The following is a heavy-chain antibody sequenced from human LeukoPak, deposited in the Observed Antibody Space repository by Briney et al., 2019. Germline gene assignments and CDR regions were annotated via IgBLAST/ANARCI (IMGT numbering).Heavy chain of an antibody. Sequence: GGSLRLSCAASGLTFSSYSMNWVRQAPGKGLEWVSSISSSSTYIYYADSVKGRFTISRDKAKNSLYLQMNSLRAEDTAVYYCATRPTGKGNGMDVWGQGTTVTVSS. D-gene: IGHD1-1*01. CDR3: ATRPTGKGNGMDV. CDR1: GLTFSSYS. V-gene: IGHV3-21*01. CDR2: ISSSSTYI. J-gene: IGHJ6*02.